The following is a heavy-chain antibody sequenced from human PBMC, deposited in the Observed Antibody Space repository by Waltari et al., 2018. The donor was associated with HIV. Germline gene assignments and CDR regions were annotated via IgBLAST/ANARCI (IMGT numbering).Heavy chain of an antibody. D-gene: IGHD1-1*01. CDR2: INPDGSET. CDR3: ARAGGAWNRFDY. V-gene: IGHV3-7*01. J-gene: IGHJ4*02. Sequence: EVQLVESGGGLVQPGGSLRLSCAASVFTFRTHWMTWVRQDPGKGLEWLANINPDGSETYHVDSAKGRFTISRDNAKNSLYLQMNSLRVEDTAVYYCARAGGAWNRFDYWGQGTLVTVSS. CDR1: VFTFRTHW.